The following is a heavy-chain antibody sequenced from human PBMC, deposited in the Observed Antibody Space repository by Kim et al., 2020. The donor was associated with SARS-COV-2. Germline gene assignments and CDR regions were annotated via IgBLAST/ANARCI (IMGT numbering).Heavy chain of an antibody. CDR3: VTGANSDY. V-gene: IGHV3-48*02. CDR1: GFTYNTYV. Sequence: GGSLRLSCAASGFTYNTYVMNWVRQAPGKGLEWVSSISGSSGAIYYSDSVKGRFTISRDNGKKSLYLQMNSLRDEDTAVYYCVTGANSDYWGQGTLVTVSS. J-gene: IGHJ4*02. CDR2: ISGSSGAI.